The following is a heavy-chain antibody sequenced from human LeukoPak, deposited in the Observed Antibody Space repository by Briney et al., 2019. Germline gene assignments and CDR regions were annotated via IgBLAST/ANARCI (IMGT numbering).Heavy chain of an antibody. Sequence: GGSLRLSCAASGFTFSSYEMNWVRQAPGKGLEWVSYISSSSSYIYYADSVKGRFTISRDNAKNSLYLQMNSLRAEDTAVYYCARDGYCSGGSCYYDAFDIWGQGTMVTVSS. V-gene: IGHV3-21*05. D-gene: IGHD2-15*01. J-gene: IGHJ3*02. CDR3: ARDGYCSGGSCYYDAFDI. CDR1: GFTFSSYE. CDR2: ISSSSSYI.